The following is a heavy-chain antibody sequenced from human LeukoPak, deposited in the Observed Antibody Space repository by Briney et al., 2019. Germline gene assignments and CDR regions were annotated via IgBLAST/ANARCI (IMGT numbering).Heavy chain of an antibody. CDR3: ARAIVVVPAAILGPFDY. J-gene: IGHJ4*02. CDR2: IYHSGST. V-gene: IGHV4-30-2*03. CDR1: GGSISSGGYY. D-gene: IGHD2-2*02. Sequence: PSETLSLTCTVSGGSISSGGYYWSWIRQPPGKGLEWIGSIYHSGSTYYNPSLKSRVTISVDTSKNQFSLKLSSVTAADTAVYYCARAIVVVPAAILGPFDYWGQGTLVTVSS.